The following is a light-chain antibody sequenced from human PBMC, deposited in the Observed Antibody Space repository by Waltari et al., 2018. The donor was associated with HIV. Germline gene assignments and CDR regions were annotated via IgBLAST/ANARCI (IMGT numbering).Light chain of an antibody. CDR1: SGSVSTTNY. CDR3: ILYLGSGIWV. Sequence: QTVVTQEPPFSVSPGGTVTLTCGLSSGSVSTTNYPSWYQHTPGLPPRIPIYSTNPRSSGVPDRFSGSILGNKAALTITGAQADDESDYYCILYLGSGIWVFGGGTKLTVL. CDR2: STN. J-gene: IGLJ2*01. V-gene: IGLV8-61*01.